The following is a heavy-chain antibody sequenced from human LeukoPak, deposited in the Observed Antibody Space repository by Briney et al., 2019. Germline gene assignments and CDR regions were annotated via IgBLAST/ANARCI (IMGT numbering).Heavy chain of an antibody. CDR2: ISDRGSRT. D-gene: IGHD3-22*01. J-gene: IGHJ4*02. CDR3: AKRGVVIRVILVGFHKEAYYFDS. V-gene: IGHV3-23*01. Sequence: GSLRLSCAVSGITLSNYGMSWVRQAPGKGLEWVAGISDRGSRTNYADSVKGSFTISTDHPKNTLYLKMNSLRAEDTAVYFCAKRGVVIRVILVGFHKEAYYFDSWGQGALVTVSS. CDR1: GITLSNYG.